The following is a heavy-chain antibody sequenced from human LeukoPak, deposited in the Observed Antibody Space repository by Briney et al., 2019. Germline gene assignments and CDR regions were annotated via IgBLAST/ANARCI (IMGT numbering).Heavy chain of an antibody. CDR2: ISGSGGST. J-gene: IGHJ3*02. V-gene: IGHV3-23*01. CDR1: GFTFSSYA. CDR3: AKDQGYDFWSPTAAFDI. Sequence: PGGSLRLSCAASGFTFSSYAMSWVRQAPGKGLEWVSAISGSGGSTYYADSVKGRFTISRDNSKNTLYLQMNSLRAEDTAVYYCAKDQGYDFWSPTAAFDIWGQGTMVTVSS. D-gene: IGHD3-3*01.